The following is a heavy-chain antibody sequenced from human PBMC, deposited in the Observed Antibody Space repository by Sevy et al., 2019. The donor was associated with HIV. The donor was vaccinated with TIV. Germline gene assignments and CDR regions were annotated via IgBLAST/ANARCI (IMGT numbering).Heavy chain of an antibody. J-gene: IGHJ4*02. CDR3: AGGSHLPPPNYDILTGYST. D-gene: IGHD3-9*01. CDR2: ISGSGGST. Sequence: GGSLRLSCAASGFTFSSYAMSWVRQAPGKGLEWVSAISGSGGSTYYADSVKGRFTISRDNSKNTLYLQMNSLRAEDTAVYYCAGGSHLPPPNYDILTGYSTWGQGTLVTVSS. CDR1: GFTFSSYA. V-gene: IGHV3-23*01.